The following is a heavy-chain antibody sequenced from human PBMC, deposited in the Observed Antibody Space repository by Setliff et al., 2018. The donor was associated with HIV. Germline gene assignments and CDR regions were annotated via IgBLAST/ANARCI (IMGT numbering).Heavy chain of an antibody. J-gene: IGHJ4*02. D-gene: IGHD4-4*01. CDR1: GYSFNSYW. CDR3: VRQLRSNYRFPYFDY. Sequence: LKISCKGSGYSFNSYWIGWVRQMPGRGLEWMGIIWPGDSDTRYSPSFQGQVTISADKFISTAYLQWSSLKASDTAMYYCVRQLRSNYRFPYFDYWGQGTLVTVSS. CDR2: IWPGDSDT. V-gene: IGHV5-51*01.